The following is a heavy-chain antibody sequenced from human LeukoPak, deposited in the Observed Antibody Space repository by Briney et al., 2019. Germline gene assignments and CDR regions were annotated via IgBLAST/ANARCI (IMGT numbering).Heavy chain of an antibody. Sequence: SETLSLTCTVSGGSISSYYWSWLRQPPGKGLEWIGYIYYSGSTNYDPSLKSRVTISLDTSKNQFSLKLSSVTAADTAVYYCARIGPTPPYYYYYMDVWGKGTTVTVSS. CDR2: IYYSGST. CDR1: GGSISSYY. CDR3: ARIGPTPPYYYYYMDV. D-gene: IGHD2-21*01. V-gene: IGHV4-59*01. J-gene: IGHJ6*03.